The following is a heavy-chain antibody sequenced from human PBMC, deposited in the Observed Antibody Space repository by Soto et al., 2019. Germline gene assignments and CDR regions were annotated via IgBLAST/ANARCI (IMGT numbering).Heavy chain of an antibody. V-gene: IGHV3-30-3*01. CDR3: ARPHYGSGSSSGYFDY. Sequence: QVQLVESGGGVVQPGRSLRLSCAASGFTFSTYAMHWVRQAPGKGLEWVAVISYDGSNKYQADSVKGRFTISRDNSKNTLYLQMNSLRAEDTAVYYCARPHYGSGSSSGYFDYWGQGTLVAVSS. D-gene: IGHD3-10*01. J-gene: IGHJ4*02. CDR2: ISYDGSNK. CDR1: GFTFSTYA.